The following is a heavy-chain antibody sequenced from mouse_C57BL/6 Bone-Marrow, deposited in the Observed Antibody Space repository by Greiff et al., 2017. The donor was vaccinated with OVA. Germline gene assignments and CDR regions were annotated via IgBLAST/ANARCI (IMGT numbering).Heavy chain of an antibody. CDR1: GYTFTSYW. J-gene: IGHJ2*01. CDR2: IDPSDSYT. CDR3: ARGIYYEGYCDY. V-gene: IGHV1-69*01. D-gene: IGHD2-4*01. Sequence: VQLQQPGAELVLPGASVKLSCKASGYTFTSYWMHWVKQRPGQGLEWIGEIDPSDSYTNYNQKFKGKSTLTVDKSSSTAYMQLSSLTSEDSAVYYCARGIYYEGYCDYWGQGTTLTVSS.